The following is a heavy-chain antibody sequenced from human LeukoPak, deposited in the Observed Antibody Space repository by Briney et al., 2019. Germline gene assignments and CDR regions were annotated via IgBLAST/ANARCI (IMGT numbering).Heavy chain of an antibody. J-gene: IGHJ4*02. D-gene: IGHD3-16*01. CDR2: INAVDANT. V-gene: IGHV3-43*02. CDR1: GFIFSKYA. Sequence: PGGSLRLSCAASGFIFSKYAMTWVRQAPGKGLEWVSTINAVDANTYYADSVKGRFTVSRDNSKNSLFLQMNSLTTEDTAVYFCARDIRGNCFDSWGQGTLVTVSS. CDR3: ARDIRGNCFDS.